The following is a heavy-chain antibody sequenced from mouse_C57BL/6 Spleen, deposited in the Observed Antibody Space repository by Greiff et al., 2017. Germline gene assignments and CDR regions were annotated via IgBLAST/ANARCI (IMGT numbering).Heavy chain of an antibody. CDR1: GYTFTEYT. J-gene: IGHJ4*01. CDR3: ERLGPTYYSNYYAMDY. V-gene: IGHV1-62-2*01. Sequence: VQLQQSGAELVKPGASVKLSCKASGYTFTEYTIHWVKQRSGQGLEWIGWFYPGSGSIKYNEKFKDKATLTADKSSSTVYMELSRVTSEDSAVYVCERLGPTYYSNYYAMDYWGQGTSVTVSS. D-gene: IGHD2-5*01. CDR2: FYPGSGSI.